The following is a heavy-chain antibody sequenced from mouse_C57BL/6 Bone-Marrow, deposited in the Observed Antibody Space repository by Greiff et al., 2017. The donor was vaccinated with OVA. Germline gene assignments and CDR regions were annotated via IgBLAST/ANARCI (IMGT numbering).Heavy chain of an antibody. CDR3: ARRLRRLYWYFDV. D-gene: IGHD2-4*01. V-gene: IGHV5-12*01. Sequence: DVMLVESGGGLVQPGGSLKLSCAASGFTFSDYYMYWVRQTPEKRLEWVAYISNGGGSTYYPDTVKGRFTISRDNAKNTLYLQMSRLKSEDTAMYYCARRLRRLYWYFDVWGTGTTVTVSS. CDR1: GFTFSDYY. J-gene: IGHJ1*03. CDR2: ISNGGGST.